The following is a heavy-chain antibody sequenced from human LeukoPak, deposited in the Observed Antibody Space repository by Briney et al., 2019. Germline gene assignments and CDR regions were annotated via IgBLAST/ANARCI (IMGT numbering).Heavy chain of an antibody. CDR2: MKPNSGNT. CDR1: GYTFTSYD. Sequence: ASVKVSCKASGYTFTSYDINWVRQATGQGLEWMGWMKPNSGNTGYAQKFQGRVTMTRNTSISTAYMELSSLRSEDTAVYYCARGRTGYDAYYMDVWGKGTTVTVSS. V-gene: IGHV1-8*01. D-gene: IGHD3/OR15-3a*01. J-gene: IGHJ6*03. CDR3: ARGRTGYDAYYMDV.